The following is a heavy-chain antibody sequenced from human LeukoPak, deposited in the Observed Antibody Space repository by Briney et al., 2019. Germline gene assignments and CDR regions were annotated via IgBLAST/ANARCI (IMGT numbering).Heavy chain of an antibody. CDR2: IRSKANSYAT. CDR1: GFTFSGSA. D-gene: IGHD4-17*01. J-gene: IGHJ4*02. Sequence: GGSLRLSCAASGFTFSGSAMHWVRQASGKGLEWVGRIRSKANSYATTYAASVKGRFTISRDDSKNTAYLQMNSLKTEDTAVYYCTTTTVTLDYWGQGTLVTVSS. CDR3: TTTTVTLDY. V-gene: IGHV3-73*01.